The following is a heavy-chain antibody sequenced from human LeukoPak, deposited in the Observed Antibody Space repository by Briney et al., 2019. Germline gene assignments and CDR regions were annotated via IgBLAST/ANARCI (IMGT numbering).Heavy chain of an antibody. J-gene: IGHJ5*02. D-gene: IGHD6-19*01. Sequence: GGSLRLSCAASGFSFSNYLMHWVRQTPGKGLVWISRISTDGSFTNYADSVKGRFSISRDNAKNSLYLQMNSLRAEDTAVYYCAREHSGWYGGYNWFDPWGQGTLVTVSS. CDR1: GFSFSNYL. CDR2: ISTDGSFT. V-gene: IGHV3-74*01. CDR3: AREHSGWYGGYNWFDP.